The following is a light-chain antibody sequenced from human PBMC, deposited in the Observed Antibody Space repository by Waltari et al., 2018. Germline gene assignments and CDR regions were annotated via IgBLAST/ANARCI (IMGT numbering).Light chain of an antibody. J-gene: IGLJ2*01. CDR3: ATWDDSLKGPV. Sequence: QHLPEKTPKLLRCYDDVVPTGVSDRFSGSKSATSASLAISGLQSDDEADYYCATWDDSLKGPVFGGWTKLTVL. V-gene: IGLV1-36*01. CDR2: YDD.